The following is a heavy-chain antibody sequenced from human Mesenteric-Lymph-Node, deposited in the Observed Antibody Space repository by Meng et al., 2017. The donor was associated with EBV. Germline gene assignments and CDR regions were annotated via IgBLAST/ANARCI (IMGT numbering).Heavy chain of an antibody. D-gene: IGHD3-16*01. Sequence: ESGPGLGKHSGTMSLTCAVSGDSIRKSNWWSWVRQPPGKGLEWIGEIYYTGSTNYNPSLKSRVSMSVDKSKNEFSLEVNSVTAADTAVYYCASGGVRDPSPPYWGQGALVTVSS. V-gene: IGHV4-4*02. CDR1: GDSIRKSNW. J-gene: IGHJ1*01. CDR2: IYYTGST. CDR3: ASGGVRDPSPPY.